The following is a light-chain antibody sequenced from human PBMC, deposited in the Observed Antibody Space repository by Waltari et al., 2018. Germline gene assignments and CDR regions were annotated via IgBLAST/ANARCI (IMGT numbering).Light chain of an antibody. J-gene: IGKJ1*01. CDR2: YAS. V-gene: IGKV6-21*02. Sequence: EVVLTQSPEFQSVTPKDKVTITCRASQNIGSRLHWYQQKPDQSPKLLVKYASDSMSGVPSRFSGSGSGTDFTLTITSLEPEDVATYYCHQGTSLPSFGRGTKVEI. CDR3: HQGTSLPS. CDR1: QNIGSR.